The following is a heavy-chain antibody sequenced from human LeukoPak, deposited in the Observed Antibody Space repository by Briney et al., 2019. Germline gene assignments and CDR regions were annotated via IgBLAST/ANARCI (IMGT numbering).Heavy chain of an antibody. V-gene: IGHV3-23*01. Sequence: GGSLRLSCAASGSTFSSYAMSWVRQAPGKGLEWVSAISGSGGSTYYADSVKGRFTISRDNSKNTLYLQMNSLRAEDTAVYYCAKDRANYYGSGSYSFDYWGQGTLVTVSS. J-gene: IGHJ4*02. CDR1: GSTFSSYA. CDR3: AKDRANYYGSGSYSFDY. D-gene: IGHD3-10*01. CDR2: ISGSGGST.